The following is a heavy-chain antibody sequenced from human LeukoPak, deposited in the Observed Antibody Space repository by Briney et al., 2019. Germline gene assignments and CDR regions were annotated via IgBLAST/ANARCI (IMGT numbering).Heavy chain of an antibody. CDR1: GFTFSSYS. V-gene: IGHV3-21*01. J-gene: IGHJ6*03. CDR2: ISSSSSYI. D-gene: IGHD3-3*01. CDR3: ARGIRFLTRTGYYYMDV. Sequence: GVSLRLSCAASGFTFSSYSMNWVRQAPGKGLEWFSSISSSSSYIYYADSVKGRFTISRDNAKNSLYLQMNSLRAEDTAVYYCARGIRFLTRTGYYYMDVWGKGTTVTVSS.